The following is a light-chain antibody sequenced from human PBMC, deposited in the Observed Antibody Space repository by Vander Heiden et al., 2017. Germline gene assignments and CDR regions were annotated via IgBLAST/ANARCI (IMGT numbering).Light chain of an antibody. CDR3: QQSYTTPRT. Sequence: DIQLTQSPSSLSASVGDRVTVTCRASQTIRNSLNWYQQKPGTAPRLLLDASSTVQSGVPSRFSGGGSGTDFTLTSSDLQPEDFATYFCQQSYTTPRTFGQGTKVEI. CDR2: ASS. CDR1: QTIRNS. V-gene: IGKV1-39*01. J-gene: IGKJ2*01.